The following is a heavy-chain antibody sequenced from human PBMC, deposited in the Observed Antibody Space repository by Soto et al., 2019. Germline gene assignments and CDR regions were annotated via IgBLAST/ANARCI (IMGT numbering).Heavy chain of an antibody. CDR3: ARSLGRGWNPY. J-gene: IGHJ4*02. CDR1: GGTFSSYT. CDR2: IIPVFNTT. V-gene: IGHV1-69*06. Sequence: QVHLVQSEAEVKKPGSSVKVSCKASGGTFSSYTVSWVRQAPGQGLEWVGGIIPVFNTTYYAQKVQGRVTILADKSTGTAYMELSNLRSEDTAVYYCARSLGRGWNPYWGQGTLVTVSS. D-gene: IGHD6-19*01.